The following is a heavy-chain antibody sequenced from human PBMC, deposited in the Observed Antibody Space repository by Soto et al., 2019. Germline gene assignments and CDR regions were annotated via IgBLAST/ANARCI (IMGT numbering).Heavy chain of an antibody. D-gene: IGHD5-12*01. J-gene: IGHJ4*02. CDR1: GGTFSSYT. Sequence: QVQLVQSGAEVKKPGSSVKVSCTASGGTFSSYTISWVRQAPGQGLEWMGRIIPSLGISTYAQKFQGRVTITADKSTSTAFMELSSLRSDDTAIFYCAKGIGYTGYDQFWGQGTLVTVSS. CDR2: IIPSLGIS. V-gene: IGHV1-69*02. CDR3: AKGIGYTGYDQF.